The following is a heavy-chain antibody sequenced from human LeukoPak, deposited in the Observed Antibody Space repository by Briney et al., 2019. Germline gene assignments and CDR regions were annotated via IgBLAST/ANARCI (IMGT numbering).Heavy chain of an antibody. CDR2: ISYDGTKT. CDR3: ARRGTDSSGYYWGNFDY. CDR1: EFTFSRYA. D-gene: IGHD3-22*01. Sequence: PGGSLRLSCAASEFTFSRYAMHWVRKAPGKGLEWLAIISYDGTKTYYADSVKGRFTISRDNSKNTLYLQMNSLRAEDTAVYYCARRGTDSSGYYWGNFDYWGQGTLVTVSS. J-gene: IGHJ4*02. V-gene: IGHV3-30*14.